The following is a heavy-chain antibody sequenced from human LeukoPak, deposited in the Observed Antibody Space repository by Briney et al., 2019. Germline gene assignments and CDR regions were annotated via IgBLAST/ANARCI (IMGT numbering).Heavy chain of an antibody. CDR1: GGSFSGYY. CDR2: IDHSGST. J-gene: IGHJ4*02. Sequence: SETLSLTCAVYGGSFSGYYWSWIRQPPGKGLEWIGEIDHSGSTNYNPSLKSRVTISVDTSKNQFSLKLSSVTAADTAVYYCARQPQRWLQLYFDYWGQGTLVTVSS. V-gene: IGHV4-34*01. CDR3: ARQPQRWLQLYFDY. D-gene: IGHD5-24*01.